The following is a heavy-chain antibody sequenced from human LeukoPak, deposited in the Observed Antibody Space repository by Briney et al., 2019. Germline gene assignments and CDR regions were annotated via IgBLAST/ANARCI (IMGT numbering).Heavy chain of an antibody. CDR1: GGSISSGGYY. Sequence: SETLSLTCTVSGGSISSGGYYWSWIRQHPGKGLEWIGYIYYSGSTYYNPSLQSRVTISVDTSKNQFSLKLSSVTAADTAVYYCARGRKLPGAFDIWGQGTMVTVSS. CDR2: IYYSGST. CDR3: ARGRKLPGAFDI. V-gene: IGHV4-31*03. D-gene: IGHD1-7*01. J-gene: IGHJ3*02.